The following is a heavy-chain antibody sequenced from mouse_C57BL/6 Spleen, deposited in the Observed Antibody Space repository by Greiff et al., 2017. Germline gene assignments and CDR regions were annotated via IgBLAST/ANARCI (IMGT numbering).Heavy chain of an antibody. J-gene: IGHJ3*01. CDR3: ARAYYSNCDGFAY. D-gene: IGHD2-5*01. CDR1: GFNIKDYY. CDR2: IDPEDGET. Sequence: VQLKQSGAELVKPGASVKLSCTASGFNIKDYYMHWVKQRTEQGLEWIGRIDPEDGETKYAPKFQGKATINADTSSKTAYLQPSSLTSEDTAVIYCARAYYSNCDGFAYWGQGTLVTVSA. V-gene: IGHV14-2*01.